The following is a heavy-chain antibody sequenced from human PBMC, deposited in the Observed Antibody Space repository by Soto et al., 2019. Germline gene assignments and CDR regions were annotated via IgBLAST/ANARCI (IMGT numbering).Heavy chain of an antibody. Sequence: QVQLVQSGAEVKKPGASVKGSCKASGYTFTSYAMHWVRQAPGQRLEWMGWINAGNGNTKYSQKLQGRVTITRDTSARTSYMKLSRLSAEDTAVYYCASGFSCGDADWFAPWGQGTLVTVSS. D-gene: IGHD2-21*01. J-gene: IGHJ5*02. V-gene: IGHV1-3*01. CDR1: GYTFTSYA. CDR3: ASGFSCGDADWFAP. CDR2: INAGNGNT.